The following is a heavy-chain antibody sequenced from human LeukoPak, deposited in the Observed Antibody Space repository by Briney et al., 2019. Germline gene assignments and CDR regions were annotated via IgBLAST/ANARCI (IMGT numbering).Heavy chain of an antibody. CDR2: IYYSGST. J-gene: IGHJ4*02. CDR3: ARRGAL. Sequence: SETLSLTCTVSGGSISSSSYHRGWSRQPPGEGLEWIGSIYYSGSTYYNPSLKSRVTISVDPSKNQFPLKLSSVTAADTAVYYCARRGALWGQGTLVTVSS. V-gene: IGHV4-39*01. CDR1: GGSISSSSYH. D-gene: IGHD4/OR15-4a*01.